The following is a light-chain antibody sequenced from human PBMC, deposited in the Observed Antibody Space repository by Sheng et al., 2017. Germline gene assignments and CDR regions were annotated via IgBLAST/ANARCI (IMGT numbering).Light chain of an antibody. Sequence: DIQMTQSPSVVSASVGDRVTITCRASQGISNYLAWFQQRPGEAPKRLIYGASSLQSGVPSRFSGSGSGTDFTLTISSLQPEDVGTYYCQKYDGAPWTFDQGTKVEIK. CDR1: QGISNY. CDR3: QKYDGAPWT. V-gene: IGKV1-17*03. J-gene: IGKJ1*01. CDR2: GAS.